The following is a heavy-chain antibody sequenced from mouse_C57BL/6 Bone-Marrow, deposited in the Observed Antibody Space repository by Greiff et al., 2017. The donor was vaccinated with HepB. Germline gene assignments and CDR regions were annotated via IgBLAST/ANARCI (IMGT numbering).Heavy chain of an antibody. CDR2: ISDGGSYT. D-gene: IGHD2-3*01. CDR3: ARGLLRDAY. V-gene: IGHV5-4*03. CDR1: GFTFSSYA. Sequence: EVKLVESGGGLVKPGGSLKLSCAASGFTFSSYAMSWVRQTPEKRLEWVATISDGGSYTYYPDNVKGRFTISRDNAKNNLYLQMSHLKSEDTAMYYCARGLLRDAYWGQGTLVTVSA. J-gene: IGHJ3*01.